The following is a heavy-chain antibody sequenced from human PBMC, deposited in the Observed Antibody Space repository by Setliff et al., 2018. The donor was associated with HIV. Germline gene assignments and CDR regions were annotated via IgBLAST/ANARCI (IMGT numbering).Heavy chain of an antibody. V-gene: IGHV4-34*01. Sequence: PSETLSLTCAVYGGAFSGYYWTWIRQSPGRGLEWIGEVNHKGVGNYSPSLMRRATISADTSKNQFSLRLSSVTAADTALYFCTRAQIAAPRPFDYWGQGTLVTVSS. CDR2: VNHKGVG. CDR3: TRAQIAAPRPFDY. D-gene: IGHD2-21*01. J-gene: IGHJ4*02. CDR1: GGAFSGYY.